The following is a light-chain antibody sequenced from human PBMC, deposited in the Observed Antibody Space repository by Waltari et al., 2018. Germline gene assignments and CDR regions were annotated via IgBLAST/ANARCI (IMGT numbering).Light chain of an antibody. CDR3: AAWDDSLKGYV. CDR1: TSNIGSNT. CDR2: TNN. V-gene: IGLV1-44*01. Sequence: QSVLTQPPSASGTPGQRVTISCSGSTSNIGSNTVTWYHQVPGTAPKLLIYTNNRRPSGVPDRVSGSKSGTSASLAISGLQSEDEADYYCAAWDDSLKGYVFGPGTKVTVL. J-gene: IGLJ1*01.